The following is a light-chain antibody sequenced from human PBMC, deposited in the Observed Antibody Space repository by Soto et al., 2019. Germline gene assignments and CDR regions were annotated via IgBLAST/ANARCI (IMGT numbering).Light chain of an antibody. CDR2: KNN. CDR1: YSNIGSNT. Sequence: QSVLTQPPSASGTPGQRVTISCSGSYSNIGSNTVHWYQQLPGTAPKVLMYKNNQRPSGVPDRFSGSKSGTSASLAISGLQSEDEADYYCAAWDDSLKGPVFGGGTKLTVL. J-gene: IGLJ2*01. V-gene: IGLV1-44*01. CDR3: AAWDDSLKGPV.